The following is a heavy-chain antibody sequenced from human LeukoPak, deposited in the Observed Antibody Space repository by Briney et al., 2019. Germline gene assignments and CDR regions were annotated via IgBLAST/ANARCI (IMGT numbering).Heavy chain of an antibody. D-gene: IGHD1-20*01. CDR1: GFTFSSYA. Sequence: GGSLRLSCAASGFTFSSYAMSWVRQAPGKGLEWVSAISGSGGSTYYADSVKGRFTISRDNSKNTLYLQMNSLRAGDTAVYYCAKNYNWNDDNQFSSPDAFDIWGQGTMVTVSS. J-gene: IGHJ3*02. CDR2: ISGSGGST. CDR3: AKNYNWNDDNQFSSPDAFDI. V-gene: IGHV3-23*01.